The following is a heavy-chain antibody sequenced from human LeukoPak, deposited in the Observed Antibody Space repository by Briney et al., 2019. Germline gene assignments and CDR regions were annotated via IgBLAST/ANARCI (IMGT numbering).Heavy chain of an antibody. Sequence: SETLSLTCTVSGGSISSYLWSWIRQPPGKGLEWIGYIYHSGSTNYNPSLKRRVTISVDTSKNQFSLNLTSVIAADTAVYYCARVSGGWYPIDYWGQGTLVTVSS. CDR3: ARVSGGWYPIDY. V-gene: IGHV4-59*01. CDR1: GGSISSYL. CDR2: IYHSGST. D-gene: IGHD6-19*01. J-gene: IGHJ4*02.